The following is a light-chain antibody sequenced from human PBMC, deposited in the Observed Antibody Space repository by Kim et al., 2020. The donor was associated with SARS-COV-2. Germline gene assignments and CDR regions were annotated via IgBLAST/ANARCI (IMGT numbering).Light chain of an antibody. CDR1: QSNSMW. V-gene: IGKV1-5*03. CDR2: KAS. CDR3: QQYDNY. Sequence: SNLSETVGDRVIIACRASQSNSMWVAWYQQKPGKDHKLLISKASSLQSGVPSRFSGSGSGTQFTLTISSLQPDDFGTYYCQQYDNYFGQGTKLEI. J-gene: IGKJ2*01.